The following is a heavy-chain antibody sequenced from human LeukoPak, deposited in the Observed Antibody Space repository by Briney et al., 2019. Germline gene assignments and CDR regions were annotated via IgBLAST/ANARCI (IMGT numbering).Heavy chain of an antibody. Sequence: ASVKVSCKASGYTFTNYYIHWVRQAPGQGLEWVGIINPSGGSTSYAQKFQGRVTMTRDMSTSTVYMELSSLRSEDTAVYYCGRRGHYYDSSGYSDYWGQGTLVTVSS. V-gene: IGHV1-46*01. J-gene: IGHJ4*02. CDR1: GYTFTNYY. D-gene: IGHD3-22*01. CDR3: GRRGHYYDSSGYSDY. CDR2: INPSGGST.